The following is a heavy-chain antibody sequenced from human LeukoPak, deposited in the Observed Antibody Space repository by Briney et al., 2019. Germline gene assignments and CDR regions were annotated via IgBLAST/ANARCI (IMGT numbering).Heavy chain of an antibody. J-gene: IGHJ4*02. V-gene: IGHV3-23*01. CDR2: GGST. Sequence: GGSTSDADSVKGRFTISRDNSKNTLYVQLNSLRAEDTAVYYCAKPHTPYCSGATCYLFDFWGQGTLVTVSS. CDR3: AKPHTPYCSGATCYLFDF. D-gene: IGHD2-15*01.